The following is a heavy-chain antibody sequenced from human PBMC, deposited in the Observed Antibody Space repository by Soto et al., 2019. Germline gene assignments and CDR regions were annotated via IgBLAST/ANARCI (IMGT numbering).Heavy chain of an antibody. D-gene: IGHD3-22*01. Sequence: QVQLLESGPGLVKPSETLSLTCSVSLDSISNSYWTWIRQPAGKGLEWIGHIYSSGNANYNPSLKSRVTMSLDTSKNQFSLSLKSVTAPDTAIYYCAKGRGFYSYNYFDPWGQGTQVTVSS. CDR3: AKGRGFYSYNYFDP. CDR2: IYSSGNA. CDR1: LDSISNSY. J-gene: IGHJ5*02. V-gene: IGHV4-4*07.